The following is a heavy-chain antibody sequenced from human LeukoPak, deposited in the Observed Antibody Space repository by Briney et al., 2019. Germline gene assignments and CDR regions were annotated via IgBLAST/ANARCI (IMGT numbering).Heavy chain of an antibody. CDR1: GFTFSSYW. V-gene: IGHV3-74*01. Sequence: GGSLRLSCAASGFTFSSYWMHWVRQAPGKGLVWVSRINSDGSSTSYADSVKGRFTISRDNAKNTLYLQMNSQRAEDTAVYYCASSVAGTVGWFDPWGQGTLVTVSS. CDR2: INSDGSST. CDR3: ASSVAGTVGWFDP. D-gene: IGHD6-19*01. J-gene: IGHJ5*02.